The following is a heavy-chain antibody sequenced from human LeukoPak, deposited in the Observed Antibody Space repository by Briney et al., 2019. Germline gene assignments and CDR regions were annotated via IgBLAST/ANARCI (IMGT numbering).Heavy chain of an antibody. Sequence: ASVKVSCKASGYTFTGYYMHWVRQAPGQGLEWVGWINPNSGGTNYAQKFQGWVTMTRDTSISTAYMELSRLRSDDTAVYYCASYYYDFWSGYLWDAFDIWGQGTMVTVSS. V-gene: IGHV1-2*04. CDR3: ASYYYDFWSGYLWDAFDI. CDR1: GYTFTGYY. J-gene: IGHJ3*02. CDR2: INPNSGGT. D-gene: IGHD3-3*01.